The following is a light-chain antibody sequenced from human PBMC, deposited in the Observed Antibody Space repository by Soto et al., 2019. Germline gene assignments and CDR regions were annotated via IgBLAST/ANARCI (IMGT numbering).Light chain of an antibody. J-gene: IGKJ1*01. CDR2: DAS. CDR3: QQYNSL. Sequence: DIEMTQSPATLSASLGDRVSITCRASQSISSLFAWYQQKPGKAPKLLIRDASNLENGVPSRFSGSGSGTEFTLTISRLQPAHFATYYCQQYNSLFGQGTKVDIK. CDR1: QSISSL. V-gene: IGKV1-5*01.